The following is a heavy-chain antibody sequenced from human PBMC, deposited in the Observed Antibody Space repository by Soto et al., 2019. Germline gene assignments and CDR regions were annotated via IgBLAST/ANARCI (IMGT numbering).Heavy chain of an antibody. Sequence: EVQLVESGGDFVQPGGSLRLSCAGSGFTFSSYGMTWVRQAPGKGLEWVSFSSATGAGTYYADSVKGRFTISRDNSKNTLYLQMTSLRADDTAVYYCAKDRRAGGNYGFYSDFWGQGALVIVSS. J-gene: IGHJ4*02. CDR1: GFTFSSYG. CDR2: SSATGAGT. V-gene: IGHV3-23*04. CDR3: AKDRRAGGNYGFYSDF. D-gene: IGHD1-7*01.